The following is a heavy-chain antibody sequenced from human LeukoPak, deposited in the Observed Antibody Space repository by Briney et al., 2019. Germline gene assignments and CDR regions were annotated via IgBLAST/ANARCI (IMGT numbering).Heavy chain of an antibody. CDR3: ARDPGAPYSGYDVGYWFDP. J-gene: IGHJ5*02. D-gene: IGHD5-12*01. CDR2: IYYSGST. V-gene: IGHV4-59*01. Sequence: SETLSFTCTVSGGSISSYYWSWIRQPPGKGLEWIGYIYYSGSTNYNPSLKSRVTISVDTSKNQFSLKLSSVTAADTAVYYCARDPGAPYSGYDVGYWFDPWGQGTLVTVSS. CDR1: GGSISSYY.